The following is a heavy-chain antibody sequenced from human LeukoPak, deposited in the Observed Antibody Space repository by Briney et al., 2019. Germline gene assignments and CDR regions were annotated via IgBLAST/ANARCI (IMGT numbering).Heavy chain of an antibody. CDR1: GYIFTGYY. CDR3: ATARDRNSVYSSLDY. CDR2: INPNSGGT. D-gene: IGHD5/OR15-5a*01. V-gene: IGHV1-2*02. Sequence: GASVKVSCKASGYIFTGYYMHWVRQAPGQGLEWMGWINPNSGGTNYARKFQGRVTMTRDTSISTAYMELSSLRSDDTAVYYCATARDRNSVYSSLDYWGQGTLVTVSS. J-gene: IGHJ4*02.